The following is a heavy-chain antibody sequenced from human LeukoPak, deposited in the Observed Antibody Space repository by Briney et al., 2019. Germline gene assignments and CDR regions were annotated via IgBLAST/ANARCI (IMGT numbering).Heavy chain of an antibody. CDR1: GASVSSASYY. J-gene: IGHJ5*02. V-gene: IGHV4-61*01. Sequence: SETLSLTCTVSGASVSSASYYWSWIRQPPGKGLEWIGHSYNSGSTNYNPSLKSRVTISVDTSKNQFSLKLGSVTAADTAVYFRAREGECVGGSCYSYGWFDPWGQGTLVIVSS. CDR2: SYNSGST. D-gene: IGHD2-15*01. CDR3: AREGECVGGSCYSYGWFDP.